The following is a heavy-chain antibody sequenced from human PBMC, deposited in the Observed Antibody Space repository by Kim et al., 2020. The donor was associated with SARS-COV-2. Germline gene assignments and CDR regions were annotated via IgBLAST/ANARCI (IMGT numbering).Heavy chain of an antibody. CDR1: GYTFTSYA. CDR2: INTNTGNP. CDR3: ARVGENLGYCSGGSCYDSPYYFDY. D-gene: IGHD2-15*01. Sequence: ASVKVSCKASGYTFTSYAMNWVRQAPGQGLEWMGWINTNTGNPTYAQGFTGRFVFSLDTSVSTAYLQISSLKAEDTAVYYCARVGENLGYCSGGSCYDSPYYFDYWGQGTLVTVSS. J-gene: IGHJ4*02. V-gene: IGHV7-4-1*02.